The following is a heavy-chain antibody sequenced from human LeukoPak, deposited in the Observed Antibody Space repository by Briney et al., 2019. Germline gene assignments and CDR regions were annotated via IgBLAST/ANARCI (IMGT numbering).Heavy chain of an antibody. CDR3: ARHVWLQPFDY. V-gene: IGHV4-39*01. J-gene: IGHJ4*02. CDR1: GVSISTSNYY. Sequence: PSETLSLTCTVSGVSISTSNYYWVWIRQPPGKGLEWIGSIYYSKNTYYNPSLKSRVTISADTSKNQFSLTLSSVTAADTAVYYCARHVWLQPFDYWGQGTLVTVSS. CDR2: IYYSKNT. D-gene: IGHD3-9*01.